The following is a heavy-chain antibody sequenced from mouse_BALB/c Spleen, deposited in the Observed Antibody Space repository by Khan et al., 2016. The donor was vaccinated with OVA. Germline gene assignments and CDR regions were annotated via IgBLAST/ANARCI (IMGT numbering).Heavy chain of an antibody. CDR2: IYYSGTI. CDR1: GISITTGNYR. J-gene: IGHJ1*01. D-gene: IGHD1-1*01. Sequence: VQLKESGPGLVKPSQTVSLTCTVTGISITTGNYRWSWIRQFPGNKLEWIGNIYYSGTITYNPSLTSRTTITRDTPKSQFFLEMNSLTAEDTATYFCARDYGSLYWYFDVWGAGTTVTVSS. CDR3: ARDYGSLYWYFDV. V-gene: IGHV3-5*02.